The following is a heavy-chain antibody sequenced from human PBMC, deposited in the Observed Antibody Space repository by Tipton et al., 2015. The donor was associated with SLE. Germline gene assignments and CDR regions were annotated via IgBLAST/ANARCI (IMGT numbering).Heavy chain of an antibody. V-gene: IGHV3-7*03. CDR2: IKQDGSEK. CDR3: ARIIRGTNYMDV. J-gene: IGHJ6*03. D-gene: IGHD3-10*01. Sequence: NSSTYYWGWIRQPPGKGLEWVANIKQDGSEKYYVDSVKGRFTISRDNAKNSLYLQMNSLRAEDTAVYYCARIIRGTNYMDVWGKGTTVTVSS. CDR1: NSSTYY.